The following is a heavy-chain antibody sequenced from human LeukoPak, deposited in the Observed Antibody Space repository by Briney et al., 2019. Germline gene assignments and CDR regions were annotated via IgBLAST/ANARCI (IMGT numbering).Heavy chain of an antibody. J-gene: IGHJ4*02. CDR1: GGSISSYY. CDR3: ANSIDFDYGDYYFDY. V-gene: IGHV4-4*07. Sequence: SETLSLTCSVSGGSISSYYWSWIRQPAGKGLEWIGRIYTSGSTNYNPSLKSRVTISLDTSKNQFSLKLSSVTAADTAVYYCANSIDFDYGDYYFDYWGQGALVTISS. CDR2: IYTSGST. D-gene: IGHD4-17*01.